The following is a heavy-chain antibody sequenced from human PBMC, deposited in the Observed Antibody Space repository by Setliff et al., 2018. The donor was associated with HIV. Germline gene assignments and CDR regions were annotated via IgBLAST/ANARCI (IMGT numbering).Heavy chain of an antibody. CDR2: IYYSGST. CDR3: ARHDHSDNLSYPMDV. D-gene: IGHD3-22*01. V-gene: IGHV4-59*08. CDR1: GGSFTDYY. J-gene: IGHJ6*03. Sequence: SETLSLTCAVFGGSFTDYYWIWIRQPPGKGLEWIGYIYYSGSTDYNPSLKSRVTISVDTSENQFSLKLTSVTAADTAVYYCARHDHSDNLSYPMDVWGKGTTVTVSS.